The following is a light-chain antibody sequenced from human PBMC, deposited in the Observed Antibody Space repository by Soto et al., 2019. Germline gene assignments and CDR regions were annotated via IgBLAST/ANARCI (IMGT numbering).Light chain of an antibody. CDR3: QQRSNWPIT. CDR1: QSVSSY. J-gene: IGKJ4*01. V-gene: IGKV3-11*01. Sequence: EIVLTQSPATLSLSPGVRATLSCRASQSVSSYLAWYQQKPGQAPRLLIYDASNRATGIPARFSGSGSGTDFTLTISSLEPEDFAVYYGQQRSNWPITCGGGTKVEIK. CDR2: DAS.